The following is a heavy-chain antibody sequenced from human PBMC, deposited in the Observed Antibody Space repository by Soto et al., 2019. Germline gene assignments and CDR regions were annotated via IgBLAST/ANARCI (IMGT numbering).Heavy chain of an antibody. CDR3: AKSQVVTTALDYYYYGMDV. D-gene: IGHD2-15*01. V-gene: IGHV3-23*01. CDR2: ISGSGGST. CDR1: GFTFSSYA. J-gene: IGHJ6*02. Sequence: GGSLRLSCAASGFTFSSYAMSWVRQAPGKGLEWVSAISGSGGSTYYADSVKGRFTISRDNSKNTLYLQMNSLRAEDTAVYYCAKSQVVTTALDYYYYGMDVWGQGTTVTVSS.